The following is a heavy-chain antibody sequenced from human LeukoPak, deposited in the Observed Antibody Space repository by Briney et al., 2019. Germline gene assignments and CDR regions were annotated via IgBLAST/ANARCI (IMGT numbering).Heavy chain of an antibody. CDR1: GGSIRSSSYY. J-gene: IGHJ5*02. CDR3: ARGRYWFDP. V-gene: IGHV4-39*01. CDR2: IYYSGST. Sequence: SETLSLTCTVSGGSIRSSSYYWGWIRQPPGKGLEWIGSIYYSGSTYYNPSLKSRVTISVDTLKNQLSLKLSSVTAADTAVYYCARGRYWFDPWGQGTLVIVSS.